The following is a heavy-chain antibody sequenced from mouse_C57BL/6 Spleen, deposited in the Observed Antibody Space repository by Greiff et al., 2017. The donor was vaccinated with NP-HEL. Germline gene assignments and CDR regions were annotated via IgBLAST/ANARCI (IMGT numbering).Heavy chain of an antibody. CDR1: GYTFTSYW. V-gene: IGHV1-50*01. CDR2: IDPSDSYT. D-gene: IGHD2-2*01. Sequence: QVQLQQPGAELVKPGASVKLSCKASGYTFTSYWMQWVKQRPGQGLEWIGEIDPSDSYTNYNQKFKGKATLTVDTSSSTAYMQLSSLTSEDSAVYYCARKIYYGYDRGANWGQGTSVTVSS. J-gene: IGHJ4*01. CDR3: ARKIYYGYDRGAN.